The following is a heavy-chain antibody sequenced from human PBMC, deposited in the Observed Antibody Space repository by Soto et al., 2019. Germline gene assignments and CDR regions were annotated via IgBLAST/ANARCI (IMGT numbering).Heavy chain of an antibody. Sequence: GSLRLPCVLSGFRLSASGVDGVRHPRGKGLEWVAVIVSDGGSKYHADYVEGRFTISRYNSKDTLYLQMNSLRVEDTSVYYCARDDAFDDENGFDIWGRGTMVTVSS. CDR2: IVSDGGSK. CDR1: GFRLSASG. J-gene: IGHJ3*02. CDR3: ARDDAFDDENGFDI. D-gene: IGHD3-3*02. V-gene: IGHV3-33*01.